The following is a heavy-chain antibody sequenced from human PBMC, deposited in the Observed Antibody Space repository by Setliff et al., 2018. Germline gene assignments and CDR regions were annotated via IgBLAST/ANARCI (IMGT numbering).Heavy chain of an antibody. J-gene: IGHJ6*02. CDR2: ISPYTGNT. Sequence: ASVKVSCKASGYTFSDYGISWVRLAPGQGLEWMGWISPYTGNTFYAPQFQGRVIMTTDTSTNTAYMDLRSLSSDDTAVYYCAKEPAISLTEAIRRSYYDYALDVWGQGTSVTVSS. D-gene: IGHD3-9*01. CDR1: GYTFSDYG. CDR3: AKEPAISLTEAIRRSYYDYALDV. V-gene: IGHV1-18*01.